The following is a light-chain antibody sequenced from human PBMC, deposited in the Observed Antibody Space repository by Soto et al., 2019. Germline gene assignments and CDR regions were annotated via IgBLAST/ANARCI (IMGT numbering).Light chain of an antibody. V-gene: IGKV3-20*01. CDR3: QQYGSLIT. CDR2: RAS. Sequence: EIVLTQSPDTLSLSPGERATLSCRASQSVSSSYLAWYQQKPGQALRLLIYRASSRATGIPDRFSGGGSGKLSTLTISRLEPEDFAVYYCQQYGSLITFGQGTRLEIK. CDR1: QSVSSSY. J-gene: IGKJ5*01.